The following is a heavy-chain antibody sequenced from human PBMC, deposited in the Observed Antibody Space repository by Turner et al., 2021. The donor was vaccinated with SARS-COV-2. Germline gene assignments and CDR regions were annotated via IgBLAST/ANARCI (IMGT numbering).Heavy chain of an antibody. CDR1: GASLRRSSYY. CDR3: ARLRVGATIYYYHGMDA. D-gene: IGHD1-26*01. Sequence: QAQLQESGPGLVKSSETLSLTCTVSGASLRRSSYYWGWIRQPPGKGLEWIGNRFYSGNTYYNESLKSRVTISMDTSANRFSLRLSSVTAADTAVYYCARLRVGATIYYYHGMDAWGQGTTVTVSS. V-gene: IGHV4-39*02. CDR2: RFYSGNT. J-gene: IGHJ6*02.